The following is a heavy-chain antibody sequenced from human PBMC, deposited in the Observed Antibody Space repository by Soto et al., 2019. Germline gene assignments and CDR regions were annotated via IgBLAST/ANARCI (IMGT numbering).Heavy chain of an antibody. CDR1: GFTFSSYW. CDR3: AREKRAYSSSSWDYYYGMDV. D-gene: IGHD6-6*01. Sequence: GESLKISCAASGFTFSSYWMSWVRQAPGKGLEWVANIKQDGSEKYYVDSVKGRFTISRDNAKNSLYLQMNSLRAEDTAVYYCAREKRAYSSSSWDYYYGMDVWGQGTTVTVSS. J-gene: IGHJ6*02. CDR2: IKQDGSEK. V-gene: IGHV3-7*01.